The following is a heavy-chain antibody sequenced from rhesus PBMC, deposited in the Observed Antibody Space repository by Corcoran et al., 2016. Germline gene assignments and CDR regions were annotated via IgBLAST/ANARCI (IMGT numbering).Heavy chain of an antibody. V-gene: IGHV1-180*01. J-gene: IGHJ6*01. CDR3: TRSIAAAGPLDS. Sequence: QVQLVQSGAEIKQPGASVKLSCKASGYTFTSYYMHWVRQAPGQGLEWIGLISPYHGNKGYAQNFQGRVTITSVTSTSTGYMELSSLRSDDTAVYYCTRSIAAAGPLDSWGQGVVVTVSS. D-gene: IGHD6-31*01. CDR1: GYTFTSYY. CDR2: ISPYHGNK.